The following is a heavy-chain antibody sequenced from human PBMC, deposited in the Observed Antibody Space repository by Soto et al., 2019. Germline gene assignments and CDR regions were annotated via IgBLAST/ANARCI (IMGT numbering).Heavy chain of an antibody. CDR3: ARRQQWLAGYFDY. J-gene: IGHJ4*02. CDR1: GDSISSSGFY. CDR2: IYYSGST. D-gene: IGHD6-19*01. Sequence: SGTLSLTCAVSGDSISSSGFYWGWIRQPPGKGLEWIGSIYYSGSTYYNPSLKSRVTISVDTSKSQFSLKMRSVTAADTAVYYCARRQQWLAGYFDYWGQGTLVTVSS. V-gene: IGHV4-39*01.